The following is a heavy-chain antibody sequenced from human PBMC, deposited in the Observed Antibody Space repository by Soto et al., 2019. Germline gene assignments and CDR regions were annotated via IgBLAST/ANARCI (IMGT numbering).Heavy chain of an antibody. CDR1: GGSISSGDYY. V-gene: IGHV4-30-4*01. CDR2: IYYSGST. D-gene: IGHD5-12*01. Sequence: PSETLSLTCTVSGGSISSGDYYWSWIRQPPGKGLEWIGYIYYSGSTYYSPSLKSRVTISVDTSKNQFSLKLSSVTAADTAVYYCAREAIDSGSLYWGQGTLVTVSS. J-gene: IGHJ4*02. CDR3: AREAIDSGSLY.